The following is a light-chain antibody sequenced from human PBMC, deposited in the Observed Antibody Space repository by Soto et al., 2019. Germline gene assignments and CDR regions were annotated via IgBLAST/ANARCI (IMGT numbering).Light chain of an antibody. J-gene: IGKJ1*01. V-gene: IGKV1-5*01. CDR1: QTITTW. CDR2: DAS. CDR3: QQYNSYST. Sequence: DMRVTQSPPTLSASVGDRVTITCRASQTITTWMAWYQQKPGKAPKLLVYDASTLQSGVATRFSGSGSGTEFTLTISSLQPDDFATYYCQQYNSYSTFGQGTKVDIK.